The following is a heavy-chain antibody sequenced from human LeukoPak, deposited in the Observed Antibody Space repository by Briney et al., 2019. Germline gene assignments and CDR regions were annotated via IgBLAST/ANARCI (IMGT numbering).Heavy chain of an antibody. J-gene: IGHJ6*02. D-gene: IGHD3-22*01. V-gene: IGHV5-10-1*01. CDR3: ARRGGSGYGYFGMDV. Sequence: GESLKISCTGSGYSFTSYWISWVRQMPGKGLEWMGRIDPSGSYTNYSPSLQGHVTISADKSISTAYPQWSSLKASDTAMYYCARRGGSGYGYFGMDVWGQGTTVTVSS. CDR1: GYSFTSYW. CDR2: IDPSGSYT.